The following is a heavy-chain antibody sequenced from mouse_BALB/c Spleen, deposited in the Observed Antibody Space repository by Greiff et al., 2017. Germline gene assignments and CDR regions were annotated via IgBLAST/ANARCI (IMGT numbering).Heavy chain of an antibody. CDR3: VWGNFDY. V-gene: IGHV1-9*01. Sequence: QVQLQQSGAELMKPGASVKISCKATGYTFSSYWIEWVKQRPGHGLEWIGEIVPGSGSTNYNEKFKGKATFTADTSSNTAYMQLSSLTSEDSAVYYCVWGNFDYWGQGTALTVSS. J-gene: IGHJ2*01. CDR1: GYTFSSYW. D-gene: IGHD1-1*02. CDR2: IVPGSGST.